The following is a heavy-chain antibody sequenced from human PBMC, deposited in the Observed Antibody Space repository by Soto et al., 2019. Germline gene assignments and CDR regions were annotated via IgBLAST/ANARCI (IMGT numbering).Heavy chain of an antibody. V-gene: IGHV3-48*02. J-gene: IGHJ4*02. D-gene: IGHD5-18*01. CDR3: VRAFNGNSYGYGY. Sequence: GGSLRLSCAASGFTFSRYNMNWVRQAPGKGLEWISYISVTSGLIYYADSVKGRFTISRDNAKNSMYLQMDSLRDEDTAVYFCVRAFNGNSYGYGYWGQGTLVTVSS. CDR2: ISVTSGLI. CDR1: GFTFSRYN.